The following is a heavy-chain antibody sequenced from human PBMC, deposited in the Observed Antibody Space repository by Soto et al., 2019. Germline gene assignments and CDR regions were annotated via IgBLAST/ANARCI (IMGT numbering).Heavy chain of an antibody. CDR3: ARDPAVGDGAFDI. Sequence: PSETLSLTCAVYGGSISSGGYYWSWIRQHPGKGLEWIGYIYYSGSTYYNPSLKSRVTISVDTSKSQFSLKLSSVTAADTAVYYCARDPAVGDGAFDIWGQGTMVTVSS. CDR2: IYYSGST. CDR1: GGSISSGGYY. D-gene: IGHD2-21*01. V-gene: IGHV4-31*11. J-gene: IGHJ3*02.